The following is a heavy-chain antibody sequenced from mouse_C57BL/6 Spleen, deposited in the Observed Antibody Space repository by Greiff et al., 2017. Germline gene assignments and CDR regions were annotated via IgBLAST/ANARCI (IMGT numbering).Heavy chain of an antibody. CDR1: GFTFSSYA. CDR3: TRASNYYGSSSWYFDV. D-gene: IGHD1-1*01. V-gene: IGHV5-9-1*02. CDR2: ISSGGDYI. Sequence: EVNLVESGEGLVKPGGSLKLSCAASGFTFSSYAMSWVRQTPEKRLEWVAYISSGGDYIYYADHVKGRFTISRDNARNNLYLQMGSLKSEDTAMYYCTRASNYYGSSSWYFDVWGTGTTVTVSS. J-gene: IGHJ1*03.